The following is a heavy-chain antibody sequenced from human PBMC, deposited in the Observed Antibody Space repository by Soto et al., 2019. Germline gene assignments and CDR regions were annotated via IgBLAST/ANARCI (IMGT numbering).Heavy chain of an antibody. J-gene: IGHJ6*02. D-gene: IGHD2-2*02. Sequence: GESLKISCKGSGYSFTSYWISWVRQMPGKGLEWMRRIDPSDSYTNYSPSFQGHVTISADKSISTAYLQWSSLKASDTAMYYCARAWVVPAAIRGDYYYYGMDVWGQGTTVTVSS. CDR2: IDPSDSYT. V-gene: IGHV5-10-1*01. CDR3: ARAWVVPAAIRGDYYYYGMDV. CDR1: GYSFTSYW.